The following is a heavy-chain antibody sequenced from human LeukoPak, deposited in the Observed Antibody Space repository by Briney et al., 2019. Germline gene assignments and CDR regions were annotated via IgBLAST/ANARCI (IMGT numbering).Heavy chain of an antibody. V-gene: IGHV3-23*01. D-gene: IGHD6-6*01. Sequence: GGSLRLSCAASGFTFRSYAMTWVRQAPGKGPERVSSIGGSGTSTYYGDSVKGRFTISRDNSKNTLYLQMNSLRAEDTAVYYCARTSYSTSDGYWGQGTLVTVSS. CDR3: ARTSYSTSDGY. CDR1: GFTFRSYA. J-gene: IGHJ4*02. CDR2: IGGSGTST.